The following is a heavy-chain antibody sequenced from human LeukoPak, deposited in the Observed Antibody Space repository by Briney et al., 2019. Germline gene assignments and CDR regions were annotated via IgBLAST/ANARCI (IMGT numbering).Heavy chain of an antibody. CDR2: ISTDNSYR. J-gene: IGHJ4*02. Sequence: GGSLRLSCAASGFTFSSYGMHWIRQAPGKGLEWVSSISTDNSYRHYADSVKGRFTISRDNPKNSLYLQMNTLRAEDTAVYYCAKDQGSYLFDYWGQGTLVTVSS. D-gene: IGHD1-26*01. CDR3: AKDQGSYLFDY. CDR1: GFTFSSYG. V-gene: IGHV3-21*06.